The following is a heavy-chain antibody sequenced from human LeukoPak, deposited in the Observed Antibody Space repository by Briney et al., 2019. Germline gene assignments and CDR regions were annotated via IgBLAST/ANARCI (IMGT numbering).Heavy chain of an antibody. Sequence: ASVKVSCKASGYTFTSYGISWVRQAPGQGLEWMGWISAYNGITNYAQKLQGRVTMTTDTSTSTAYMELSSLRSDDTAIYYCARGVASTSGWYGADLWGQGTLVTVSS. CDR2: ISAYNGIT. J-gene: IGHJ5*02. V-gene: IGHV1-18*01. CDR1: GYTFTSYG. CDR3: ARGVASTSGWYGADL. D-gene: IGHD6-19*01.